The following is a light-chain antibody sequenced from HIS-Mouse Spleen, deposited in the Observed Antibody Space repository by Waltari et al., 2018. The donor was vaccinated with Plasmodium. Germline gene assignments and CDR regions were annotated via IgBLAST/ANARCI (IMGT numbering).Light chain of an antibody. CDR1: QSVSSY. Sequence: EIVLTQSPATLSLSPGERATFHCRASQSVSSYLDWYQQKPGQAPRLLIYDASNRATGIPARFSGSGSGTDFTLTISSLEPEDFAVYYCQQRSNWPALTFGGGTKVEIK. V-gene: IGKV3-11*01. CDR3: QQRSNWPALT. J-gene: IGKJ4*01. CDR2: DAS.